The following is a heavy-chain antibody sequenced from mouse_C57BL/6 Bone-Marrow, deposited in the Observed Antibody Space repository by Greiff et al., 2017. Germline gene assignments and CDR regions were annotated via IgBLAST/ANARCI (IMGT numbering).Heavy chain of an antibody. CDR1: GYTFTSYG. CDR3: ARWRYYYGCSYYFDY. V-gene: IGHV1-81*01. D-gene: IGHD1-1*01. Sequence: VQLQQSGAELARPGASVKLSCKASGYTFTSYGISWVKQRTGQGLEWIGEIYPRSGNTYYNEKFKGKATLTADKSSSTAYMELRSLTSEDSAVYFCARWRYYYGCSYYFDYWGQGTTLTVSS. CDR2: IYPRSGNT. J-gene: IGHJ2*01.